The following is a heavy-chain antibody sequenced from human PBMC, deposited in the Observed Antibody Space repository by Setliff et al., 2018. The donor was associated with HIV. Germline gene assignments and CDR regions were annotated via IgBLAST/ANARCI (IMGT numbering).Heavy chain of an antibody. Sequence: PGGSLRLSCAASGFTFSSYSMNWVRQAPWKGLEWVSSISSSSSYIYYADSVKGRFTISRDNSKDTVYLQMNSLRAEDTAVYYCAKKGTSGTYSYYLDYWGQGTLVTVSS. V-gene: IGHV3-21*04. CDR1: GFTFSSYS. D-gene: IGHD1-26*01. CDR3: AKKGTSGTYSYYLDY. J-gene: IGHJ4*02. CDR2: ISSSSSYI.